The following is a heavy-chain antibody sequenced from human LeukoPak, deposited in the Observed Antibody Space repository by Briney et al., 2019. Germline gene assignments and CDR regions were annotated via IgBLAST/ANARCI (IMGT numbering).Heavy chain of an antibody. CDR3: AKDLYSQYPYYYMDV. J-gene: IGHJ6*03. Sequence: PGGSLRLSCVASGFTLSTYAMSWVRQAPGKGLEWVAGISGSGGSTYYADSVKGRFSISRDNSKNMLYLQMYSLKAEDTAVYYCAKDLYSQYPYYYMDVWGKGTTVTVSS. D-gene: IGHD4-11*01. CDR1: GFTLSTYA. V-gene: IGHV3-23*01. CDR2: ISGSGGST.